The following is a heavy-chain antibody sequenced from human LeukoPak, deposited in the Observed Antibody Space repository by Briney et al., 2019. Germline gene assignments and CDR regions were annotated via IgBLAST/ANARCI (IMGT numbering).Heavy chain of an antibody. Sequence: GGSLRLSCAASGFTVCSNYMSWVRQAPGKGLEWVSVIYSGGSTYYADSVKGRFTISRDNSKNTLYLQMNSLRAEDTAVYYCARIYGSGSYYHFDYWGQGTLVTVSS. V-gene: IGHV3-53*01. CDR1: GFTVCSNY. CDR2: IYSGGST. CDR3: ARIYGSGSYYHFDY. J-gene: IGHJ4*02. D-gene: IGHD3-10*01.